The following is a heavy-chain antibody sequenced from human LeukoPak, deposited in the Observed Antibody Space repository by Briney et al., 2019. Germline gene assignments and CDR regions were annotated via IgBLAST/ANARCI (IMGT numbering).Heavy chain of an antibody. D-gene: IGHD6-19*01. Sequence: SQTLSLTCAISGDSVSSNSAAWNWIRQSPSRGLEWLGRTYYRSKWYNDYAVSVKSRITINPDTSKNQFSLQLNSVTPEDTAVYYCARDGYSSGWYGGYFQHWGQGTLVTVSS. J-gene: IGHJ1*01. CDR1: GDSVSSNSAA. CDR3: ARDGYSSGWYGGYFQH. CDR2: TYYRSKWYN. V-gene: IGHV6-1*01.